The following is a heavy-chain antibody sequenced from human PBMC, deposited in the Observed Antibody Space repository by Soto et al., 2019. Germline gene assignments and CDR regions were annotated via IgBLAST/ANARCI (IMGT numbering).Heavy chain of an antibody. CDR1: GFTFCSYA. CDR2: ISGSGGST. CDR3: AKDTRSGELSYFAY. Sequence: PGGSLRLSCAASGFTFCSYAMSWVRQAPGKGLEWVSAISGSGGSTYYADSVKGRFTISRDNSKNTLYLQMNSLRAEDTAVYYCAKDTRSGELSYFAYWGQGTLVTVSS. D-gene: IGHD3-16*02. J-gene: IGHJ4*02. V-gene: IGHV3-23*01.